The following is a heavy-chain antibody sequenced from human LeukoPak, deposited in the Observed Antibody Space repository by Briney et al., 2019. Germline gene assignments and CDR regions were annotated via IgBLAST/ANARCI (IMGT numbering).Heavy chain of an antibody. Sequence: GXXPIXGTANYAQKFQGRVTITADESTSTAYMELSSLRSEDTAVYYCARSPVWCSGGSCYSSADFDYWGQGTLVTVSS. D-gene: IGHD2-15*01. J-gene: IGHJ4*02. CDR2: XXPIXGTA. V-gene: IGHV1-69*01. CDR3: ARSPVWCSGGSCYSSADFDY.